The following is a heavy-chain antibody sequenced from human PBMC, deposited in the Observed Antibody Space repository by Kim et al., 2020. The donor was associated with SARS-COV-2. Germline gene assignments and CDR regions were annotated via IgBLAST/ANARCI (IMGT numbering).Heavy chain of an antibody. D-gene: IGHD6-13*01. J-gene: IGHJ4*02. CDR3: ARVPSSSWEFDY. Sequence: YYVGSVKGRFTISRDNAKNSLCLEMSRLRAGGTAVYCCARVPSSSWEFDYWGQGTLVTVSS. V-gene: IGHV3-7*04.